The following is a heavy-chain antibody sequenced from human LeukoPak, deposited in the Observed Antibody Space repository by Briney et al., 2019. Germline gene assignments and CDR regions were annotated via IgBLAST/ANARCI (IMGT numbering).Heavy chain of an antibody. V-gene: IGHV1-8*01. CDR2: MNPNSGNT. J-gene: IGHJ5*02. Sequence: GASVKVSCKASGYTFTSYDINWVRQATGQGLEWMGWMNPNSGNTGYAQKFQGRVTMTRNTSISTAYMELRSLRSDDTAVYYCARDFPHIFNWFDPWGQGTLVTVSS. CDR3: ARDFPHIFNWFDP. CDR1: GYTFTSYD.